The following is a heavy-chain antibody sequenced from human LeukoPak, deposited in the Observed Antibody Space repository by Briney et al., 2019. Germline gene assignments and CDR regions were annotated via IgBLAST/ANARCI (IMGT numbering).Heavy chain of an antibody. J-gene: IGHJ4*02. CDR3: ARGGGYCSSTSCHFIDY. CDR1: GYTFTSYG. Sequence: ASVKVSCKASGYTFTSYGISWVRQAPGQALEWMGWISAYNGNTNYAQKLQGRVTMTTDTSTSTAYMELRSLRSDDTAVYYCARGGGYCSSTSCHFIDYWGQGTLVTVSS. V-gene: IGHV1-18*01. CDR2: ISAYNGNT. D-gene: IGHD2-2*01.